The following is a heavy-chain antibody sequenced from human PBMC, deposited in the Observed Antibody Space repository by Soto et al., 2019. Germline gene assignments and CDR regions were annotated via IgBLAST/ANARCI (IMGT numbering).Heavy chain of an antibody. CDR2: ISSSSSYI. Sequence: GGSLSLSCAASVFTLSSYSMNWVRQAPGKGLEWVSSISSSSSYIYYADSVKGRFTISRDNAKNSLYLQMNSPRAEDTAVYYCAREIYCSSTSCYESSGFDYWGQGTLVTVSS. V-gene: IGHV3-21*01. CDR1: VFTLSSYS. CDR3: AREIYCSSTSCYESSGFDY. D-gene: IGHD2-2*01. J-gene: IGHJ4*02.